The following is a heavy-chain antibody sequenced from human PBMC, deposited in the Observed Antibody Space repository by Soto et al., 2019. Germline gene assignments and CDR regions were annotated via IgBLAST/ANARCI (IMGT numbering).Heavy chain of an antibody. J-gene: IGHJ4*02. CDR3: AKLPNCGGDCYFDY. CDR2: VRFDAINK. V-gene: IGHV3-30*02. Sequence: QVQLVESGGGVVQPGGSLRLSCATSGFAFSSYGMHWVRQAPGKGLEWVAVVRFDAINKYYADSVKGRFTISRDNSKSMVYLKMNSLRPDDTAVYYCAKLPNCGGDCYFDYWGSGNLVTVSS. D-gene: IGHD2-21*02. CDR1: GFAFSSYG.